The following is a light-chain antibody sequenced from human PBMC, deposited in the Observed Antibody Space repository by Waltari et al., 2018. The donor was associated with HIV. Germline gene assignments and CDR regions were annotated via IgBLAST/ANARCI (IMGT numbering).Light chain of an antibody. CDR3: QCNETTNDVV. CDR2: DDN. CDR1: RGSISSHY. Sequence: FMLTQPHSVSESPGKTVTISFTRSRGSISSHYVQWYQHRPGTSPTAGTVDDNQRPAGVPDLFSATIDSSAYAASLTITGLKTENEADHYSQCNETTNDVVYGGGTHLTV. J-gene: IGLJ2*01. V-gene: IGLV6-57*01.